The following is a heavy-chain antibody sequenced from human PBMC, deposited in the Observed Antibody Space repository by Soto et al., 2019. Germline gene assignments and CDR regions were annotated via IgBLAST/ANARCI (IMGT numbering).Heavy chain of an antibody. CDR3: AREGGGYYSDY. CDR1: GFTVSSSY. D-gene: IGHD3-22*01. J-gene: IGHJ4*02. V-gene: IGHV3-53*01. Sequence: PGGSLRLSCAASGFTVSSSYMIWVRQAPGKGLEWVSVIYSGGTTYYADSVKGRFTIPRDNPKNTLCLQMNSLRAEDTAVYYCAREGGGYYSDYWGQGTLVTVSS. CDR2: IYSGGTT.